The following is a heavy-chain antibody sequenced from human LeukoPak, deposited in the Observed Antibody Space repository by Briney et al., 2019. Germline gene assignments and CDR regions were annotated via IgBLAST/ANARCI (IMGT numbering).Heavy chain of an antibody. CDR3: VRDSEQWLGTYYFDY. CDR1: GYTFTSYG. V-gene: IGHV1-18*04. Sequence: ASVKVSCEASGYTFTSYGISWVRQAPGQGLEWMGWISAYNGNTNYAQKLQGRVTMTTDTSTSTAYMGLRSLRSDDTAVYYCVRDSEQWLGTYYFDYWGQGTLVTVSS. CDR2: ISAYNGNT. D-gene: IGHD6-19*01. J-gene: IGHJ4*02.